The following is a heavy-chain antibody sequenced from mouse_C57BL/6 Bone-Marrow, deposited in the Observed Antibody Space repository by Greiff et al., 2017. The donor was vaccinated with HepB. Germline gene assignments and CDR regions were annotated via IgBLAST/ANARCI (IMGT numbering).Heavy chain of an antibody. D-gene: IGHD1-1*01. J-gene: IGHJ2*01. CDR2: IYPGSGNT. CDR3: ARGSSYGNY. CDR1: GYTFTDYY. Sequence: QVQLQQSGAELVRPGASVKLSCKASGYTFTDYYINWVKQRPGQGLEWIARIYPGSGNTYYNEKFKGKATLTAEKSSSTAYMQLSSLTSEDSAVYFCARGSSYGNYWGQGTTLTVSS. V-gene: IGHV1-76*01.